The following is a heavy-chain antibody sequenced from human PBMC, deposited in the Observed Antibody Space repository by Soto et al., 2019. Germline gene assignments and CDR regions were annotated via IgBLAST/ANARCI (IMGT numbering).Heavy chain of an antibody. CDR2: IYSGGST. D-gene: IGHD1-26*01. CDR1: GFTVSSNY. CDR3: ARDRRYRRNSGSYFDY. Sequence: LRLSCAASGFTVSSNYMSWVRQAPGKGLEWVSVIYSGGSTYYADSVKGRFTISRDNSKNTLYLQMNSLRAEDTAVYYCARDRRYRRNSGSYFDYWGQGTLVTVS. J-gene: IGHJ4*02. V-gene: IGHV3-53*01.